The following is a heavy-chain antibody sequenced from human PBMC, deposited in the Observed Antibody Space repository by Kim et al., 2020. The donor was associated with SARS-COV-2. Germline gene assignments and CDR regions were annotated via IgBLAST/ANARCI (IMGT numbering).Heavy chain of an antibody. V-gene: IGHV3-48*03. J-gene: IGHJ4*02. CDR2: I. D-gene: IGHD3-16*01. Sequence: IDYAEAIQGRFTISRDIAKNEVSLQMSGLRVEDTAVYYCARDGGVSGLFDYWGQGDLVTVAS. CDR3: ARDGGVSGLFDY.